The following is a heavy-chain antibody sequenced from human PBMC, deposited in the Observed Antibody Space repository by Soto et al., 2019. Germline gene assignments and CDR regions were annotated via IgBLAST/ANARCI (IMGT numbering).Heavy chain of an antibody. D-gene: IGHD1-7*01. CDR2: IYRTGST. CDR1: GGSFTSNHW. CDR3: ASRDPGTSVDY. J-gene: IGHJ4*02. V-gene: IGHV4-4*02. Sequence: LETLSLTCAVSGGSFTSNHWWPWVRQPPGQGLEWIGEIYRTGSTNYNPSLKSRVTISLVKSENQFSLKVTSLTAADTAVYYCASRDPGTSVDYWGQGTLVTVSS.